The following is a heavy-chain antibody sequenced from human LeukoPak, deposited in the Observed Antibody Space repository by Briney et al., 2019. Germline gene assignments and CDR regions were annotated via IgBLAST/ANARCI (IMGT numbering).Heavy chain of an antibody. Sequence: GASVKVSCKASGYIFTNHYMHWVRQAPGQGLEWMGWINPNSGNTGYAQKFQGRVTITRNTSISTAYMELSSLRSEDTAVYYCARGLGVNYVGNWFDPWGQGTLVTVSS. CDR1: GYIFTNHY. D-gene: IGHD3-16*01. CDR3: ARGLGVNYVGNWFDP. CDR2: INPNSGNT. J-gene: IGHJ5*02. V-gene: IGHV1-8*03.